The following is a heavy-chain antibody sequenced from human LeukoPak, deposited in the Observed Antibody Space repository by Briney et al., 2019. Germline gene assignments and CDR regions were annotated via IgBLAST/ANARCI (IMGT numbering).Heavy chain of an antibody. CDR1: GGSISSGGYY. Sequence: SETLSLTCTVSGGSISSGGYYWSWIRQHPGKGLEWIGYIYYSGSTYYNPSLKSRVTISVDTSKNQFSLKLSSVTAADTAVYYCARSEYYYGSAPLGFDYWGQGTLVTVSS. D-gene: IGHD3-10*01. J-gene: IGHJ4*02. V-gene: IGHV4-31*03. CDR3: ARSEYYYGSAPLGFDY. CDR2: IYYSGST.